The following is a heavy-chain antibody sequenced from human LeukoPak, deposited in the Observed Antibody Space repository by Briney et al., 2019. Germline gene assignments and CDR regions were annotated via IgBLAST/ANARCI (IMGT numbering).Heavy chain of an antibody. J-gene: IGHJ4*02. V-gene: IGHV3-30*18. CDR1: GFTFRSYG. CDR3: AKDWAEYGSGNFCDF. D-gene: IGHD3-10*01. Sequence: GGSLRLSCVAAGFTFRSYGMHWVRQAPGKGLEWAAVISYDGSNKYYADSVKGRFTISRDNSKNTLYLQMNSLRVEDTAVYYCAKDWAEYGSGNFCDFWGQGTLVTVSS. CDR2: ISYDGSNK.